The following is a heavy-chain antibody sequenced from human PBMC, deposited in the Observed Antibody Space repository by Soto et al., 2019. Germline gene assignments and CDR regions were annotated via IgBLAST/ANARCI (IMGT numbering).Heavy chain of an antibody. V-gene: IGHV3-48*03. Sequence: GGSLRLSCAASGFTFSSYEMNWVRQAPGKGLEWASYISSSGSTIYYADSVKGRFTISRDNAKNSLYLQMNSLRAEDTAVYYCARDYYGSGSASFDYWGQGTLVTVSS. CDR3: ARDYYGSGSASFDY. J-gene: IGHJ4*02. D-gene: IGHD3-10*01. CDR1: GFTFSSYE. CDR2: ISSSGSTI.